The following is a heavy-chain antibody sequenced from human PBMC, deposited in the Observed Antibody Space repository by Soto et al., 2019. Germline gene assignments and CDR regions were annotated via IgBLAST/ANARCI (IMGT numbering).Heavy chain of an antibody. CDR1: ECVFSGGW. Sequence: PGGCVRQSVAASECVFSGGWMIWIRQAPGKGLEWVANIKQDGSEKYYVDSVKGRFTISRDNAKNSLYLQMNSLRAEDTAVYYCARDLGYSSSWYYFDYWGQGTLVTVSS. D-gene: IGHD6-13*01. CDR3: ARDLGYSSSWYYFDY. CDR2: IKQDGSEK. V-gene: IGHV3-7*01. J-gene: IGHJ4*02.